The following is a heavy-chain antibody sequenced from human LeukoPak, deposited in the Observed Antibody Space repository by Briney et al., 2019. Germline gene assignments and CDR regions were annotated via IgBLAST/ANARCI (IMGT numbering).Heavy chain of an antibody. V-gene: IGHV3-23*01. J-gene: IGHJ4*02. D-gene: IGHD3-22*01. CDR2: ISGSGGST. CDR1: GFTFSSYA. Sequence: GGSLRLSCAASGFTFSSYAMSWVRQAPGKGLEWVTAISGSGGSTYYADSVKGRFTISRDNSKNTLYLQMNSLRAEDTAVYYCAKDRRTGGRYYDSSGYYTRGYWGQGTLVTVSS. CDR3: AKDRRTGGRYYDSSGYYTRGY.